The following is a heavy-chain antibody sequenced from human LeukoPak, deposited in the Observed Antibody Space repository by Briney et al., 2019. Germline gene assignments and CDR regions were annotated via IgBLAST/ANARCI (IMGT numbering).Heavy chain of an antibody. J-gene: IGHJ3*02. CDR3: AREGDGYNYGAFDI. D-gene: IGHD5-24*01. Sequence: SLTLSLTCTVSGGSISSGSYYWSWIRQPAGKGLEWIGRIYTSGSTNYNPSLKSRVTISVDTSKNQFSLKLSSVTAADTAVYYCAREGDGYNYGAFDIWGQGTMVTVSS. CDR1: GGSISSGSYY. V-gene: IGHV4-61*02. CDR2: IYTSGST.